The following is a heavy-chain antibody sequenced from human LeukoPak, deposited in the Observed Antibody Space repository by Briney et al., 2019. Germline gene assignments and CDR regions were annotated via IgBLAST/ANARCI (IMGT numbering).Heavy chain of an antibody. D-gene: IGHD2-15*01. CDR2: IIPIFGTA. CDR1: GGTFSSYA. J-gene: IGHJ4*02. Sequence: SVKVSCKASGGTFSSYAISWVRQAPGQGLEWMGRIIPIFGTANYAQKFQGRVTITADESTSTAYMELSSLRSEDTAVYYCAGRWFRGRYYFDYWGQGTLVTVSS. V-gene: IGHV1-69*13. CDR3: AGRWFRGRYYFDY.